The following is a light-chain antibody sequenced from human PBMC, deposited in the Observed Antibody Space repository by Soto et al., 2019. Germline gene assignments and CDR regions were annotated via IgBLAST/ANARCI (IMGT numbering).Light chain of an antibody. Sequence: ELVLTQSPGTLSLSPGERATLSCRASQSVSSSSLAWYRQKPGQAPRLLIYGASSRATGISDRFSGSGSGTDFTLTISRLEPEDFAVYYWQQFGSSITFGPGTKVDIK. CDR2: GAS. J-gene: IGKJ3*01. CDR1: QSVSSSS. V-gene: IGKV3-20*01. CDR3: QQFGSSIT.